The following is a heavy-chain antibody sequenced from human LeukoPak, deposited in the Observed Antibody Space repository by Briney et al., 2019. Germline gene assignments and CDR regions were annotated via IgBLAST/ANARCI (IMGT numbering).Heavy chain of an antibody. Sequence: PGGSLRLSCAASGFSFSSYWMHWVRQAPGKGLEWVSRINSDGSSTTYADSVKGRSSISRDNDKNTLYLHMSSLRAEDTGVYYCARAVRAHPPADFRGQGTLVTVSS. CDR3: ARAVRAHPPADF. D-gene: IGHD3-3*01. J-gene: IGHJ4*02. CDR2: INSDGSST. V-gene: IGHV3-74*01. CDR1: GFSFSSYW.